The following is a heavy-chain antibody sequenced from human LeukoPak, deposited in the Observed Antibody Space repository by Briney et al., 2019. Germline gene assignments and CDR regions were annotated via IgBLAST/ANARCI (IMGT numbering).Heavy chain of an antibody. J-gene: IGHJ6*03. CDR1: GGSISSYC. CDR3: ARSFNYHQYYMDV. Sequence: SETLSLTCSVSGGSISSYCWTWIRQPPGKGLEWIGYMYYSGSANYNPSLKSRVTISVDTSKKQFSLKLSSVTAADTAVYYCARSFNYHQYYMDVWGKGTTVTVSS. V-gene: IGHV4-59*01. CDR2: MYYSGSA.